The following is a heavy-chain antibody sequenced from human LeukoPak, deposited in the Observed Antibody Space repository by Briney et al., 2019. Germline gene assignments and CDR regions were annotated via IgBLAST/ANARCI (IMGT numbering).Heavy chain of an antibody. V-gene: IGHV3-7*05. Sequence: GGSLRLSCTASGFTFSAYWMNWVRQAQGKGLEWVANIKRDGSEKYYVDSVKGRFTISRDNAKNSLYLQMNSLRAEDTAVYYCARGSSAAYDYWGQGTLVTVSS. CDR1: GFTFSAYW. CDR3: ARGSSAAYDY. D-gene: IGHD1-26*01. CDR2: IKRDGSEK. J-gene: IGHJ4*02.